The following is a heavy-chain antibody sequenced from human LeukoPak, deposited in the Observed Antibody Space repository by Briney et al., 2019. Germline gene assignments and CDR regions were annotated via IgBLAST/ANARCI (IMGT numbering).Heavy chain of an antibody. J-gene: IGHJ5*02. CDR1: GLTFSNSW. D-gene: IGHD5-12*01. V-gene: IGHV3-74*01. Sequence: GGSLRLSCEASGLTFSNSWMHWVRQIPGKGLVWVSRMYGDMRGISYADSVKGRFTISRDNAKNTVYLQMNSLRGEDTAVYYCARDLGLRGSTWGQGTLVTVSS. CDR3: ARDLGLRGST. CDR2: MYGDMRGI.